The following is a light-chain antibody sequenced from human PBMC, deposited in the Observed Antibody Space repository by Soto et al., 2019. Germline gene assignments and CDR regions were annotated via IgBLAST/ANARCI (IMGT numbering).Light chain of an antibody. CDR3: QAYDYSLTASV. CDR1: XXXXWAGYD. Sequence: QPVLXXPPSVSGAPGQXXTXXXTXXXXXXWAGYDVHWYQQLPGAAPKLVIFGNRNRPSGVPERFSASKSGTSASLAITGLQAEDEADYYCQAYDYSLTASVFGGGTKLTVL. J-gene: IGLJ3*02. CDR2: GNR. V-gene: IGLV1-40*01.